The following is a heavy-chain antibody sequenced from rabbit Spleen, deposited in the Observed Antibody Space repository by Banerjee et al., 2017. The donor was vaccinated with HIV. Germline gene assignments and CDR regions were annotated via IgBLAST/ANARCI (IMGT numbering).Heavy chain of an antibody. D-gene: IGHD2-1*01. Sequence: LEESGGGLVKPGGTLTLTCTVSGFSFSSNWICWVRQAPGKGLEYIACIYTGDGTIKYASWARGRFTISKASSTTVTLQMTSLTSADTATYFCVRDIGYDDYSAKGYFNLWGPGTLVTVS. CDR1: GFSFSSNW. V-gene: IGHV1S45*01. J-gene: IGHJ4*01. CDR3: VRDIGYDDYSAKGYFNL. CDR2: IYTGDGTI.